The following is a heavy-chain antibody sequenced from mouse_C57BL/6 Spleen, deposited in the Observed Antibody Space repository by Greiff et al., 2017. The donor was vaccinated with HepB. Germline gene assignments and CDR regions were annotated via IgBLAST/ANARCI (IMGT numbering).Heavy chain of an antibody. CDR2: IDPSDSYT. CDR1: GYTFTSYW. J-gene: IGHJ3*01. CDR3: ARNYGSSYERAWFAY. Sequence: QVQLQQPGAELVMPGASVKLSCKASGYTFTSYWMHWVKQRPGQGLEWIGEIDPSDSYTNYNQKFKGKSTLTVDKSSSTAYMQLSSLTSEDSAVYYCARNYGSSYERAWFAYWGQGTLVTVSA. V-gene: IGHV1-69*01. D-gene: IGHD1-1*01.